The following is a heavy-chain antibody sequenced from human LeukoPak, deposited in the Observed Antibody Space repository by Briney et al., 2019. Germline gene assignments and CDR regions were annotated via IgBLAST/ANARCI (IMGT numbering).Heavy chain of an antibody. CDR2: ISGSGDST. J-gene: IGHJ4*02. CDR3: ARDLDYGDYVRPIDY. CDR1: GFTFSSYA. V-gene: IGHV3-23*01. D-gene: IGHD4-17*01. Sequence: GGSLRLSCAASGFTFSSYAMSWVRQAPGKGLEWVSGISGSGDSTYSADSVKGRFTISRDNSKNTLYLQMNSLRAEDTAVYYCARDLDYGDYVRPIDYWGQGTLVTVSS.